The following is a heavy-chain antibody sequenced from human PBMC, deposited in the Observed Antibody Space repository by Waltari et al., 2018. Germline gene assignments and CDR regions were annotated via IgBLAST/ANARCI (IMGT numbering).Heavy chain of an antibody. CDR1: GGSISSYY. CDR2: IYYSGST. Sequence: QVQLQESGPGLVKPSETLSLTCTVSGGSISSYYWSWILQPPGKVIEWIGYIYYSGSTNDNPALKSRGTISVDTAKIQFSLKLSSVTAVDKAVYYCARVIAAAGALAIWGQGTMVTVSS. V-gene: IGHV4-59*01. D-gene: IGHD6-13*01. J-gene: IGHJ3*02. CDR3: ARVIAAAGALAI.